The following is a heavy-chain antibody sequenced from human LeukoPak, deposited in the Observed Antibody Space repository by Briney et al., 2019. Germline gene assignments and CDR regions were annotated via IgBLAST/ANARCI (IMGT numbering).Heavy chain of an antibody. CDR1: GFTFSTYV. Sequence: GGSLRLSCAASGFTFSTYVMTWVRQAPGKGPEWVSALSGSGGSTFYADSVKGRFTISRDNSNNTLYLQMNSLRAEDTAVYYCAKGRTPDYWGQGTLVTVSS. CDR3: AKGRTPDY. J-gene: IGHJ4*02. D-gene: IGHD2-15*01. V-gene: IGHV3-23*01. CDR2: LSGSGGST.